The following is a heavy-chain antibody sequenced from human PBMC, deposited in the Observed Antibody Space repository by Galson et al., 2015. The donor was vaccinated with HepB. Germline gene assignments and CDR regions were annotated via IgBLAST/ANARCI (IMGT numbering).Heavy chain of an antibody. CDR3: ARPSRQLVPELYFDL. D-gene: IGHD6-13*01. J-gene: IGHJ2*01. CDR1: GGSISSYY. Sequence: SETLSLTCTVSGGSISSYYWSWIRQPPGKGLEWIGYIYYSGSTNYNPSLKSRVTISVDTSKNQFSLKLSSVTAADTAVYYCARPSRQLVPELYFDLWGRGTLVTVSS. CDR2: IYYSGST. V-gene: IGHV4-59*08.